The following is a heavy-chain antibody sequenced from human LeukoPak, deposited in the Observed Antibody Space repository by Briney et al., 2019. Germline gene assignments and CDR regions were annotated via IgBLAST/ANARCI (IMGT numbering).Heavy chain of an antibody. D-gene: IGHD1/OR15-1a*01. V-gene: IGHV4-59*01. CDR2: IYYTGSS. Sequence: PSETLSLTCTVSGGSISDYYWNWIRQPPGKGLEWIGYIYYTGSSNYNPSLESRVTMSIDTSNNQFSLKLKSVTSADTAVYYCARMVGQLIEYYFDYWGRGTLVTVSS. J-gene: IGHJ4*02. CDR3: ARMVGQLIEYYFDY. CDR1: GGSISDYY.